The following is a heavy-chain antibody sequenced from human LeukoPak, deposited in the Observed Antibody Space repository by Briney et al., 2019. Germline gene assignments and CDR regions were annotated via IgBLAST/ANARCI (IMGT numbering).Heavy chain of an antibody. CDR2: VSGGGERT. V-gene: IGHV3-23*01. D-gene: IGHD6-19*01. CDR1: GIVFSNTA. Sequence: GGSLRLSCAASGIVFSNTAMNWARQSPGRGLEWVSAVSGGGERTFYADSVKGRFTISRDNSKNMVYLQMNSLRADDTAIYYCGKDGGQYSSGPEFDPRGQGALVTVSS. CDR3: GKDGGQYSSGPEFDP. J-gene: IGHJ5*02.